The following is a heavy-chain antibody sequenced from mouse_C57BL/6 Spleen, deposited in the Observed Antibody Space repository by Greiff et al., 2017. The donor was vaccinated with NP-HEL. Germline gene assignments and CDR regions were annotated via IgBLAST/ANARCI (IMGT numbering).Heavy chain of an antibody. D-gene: IGHD3-1*01. J-gene: IGHJ3*01. CDR2: IDPETGGT. CDR3: TKFSAWFAY. CDR1: GYTFTDYE. Sequence: LVESGAELVRPGASVTLSCKASGYTFTDYEMHWVKQTPVHGLEWIGAIDPETGGTAYNQKFKGKAILTADKSSSTAYMELRSLTSEDSAVYYCTKFSAWFAYWGQGTLVTVSA. V-gene: IGHV1-15*01.